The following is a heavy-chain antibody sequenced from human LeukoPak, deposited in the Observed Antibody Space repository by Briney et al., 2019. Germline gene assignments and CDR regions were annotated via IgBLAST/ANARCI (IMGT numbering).Heavy chain of an antibody. Sequence: APVKVSCKASGYTFTSYDINWVRQATGQGLEWMGWMNPNSGNTGYAQKFQGRVTMTRNTSISTAYMELSSLRSEDTAVYYCARGPHVAAHFDYWGQGTLVTVSS. J-gene: IGHJ4*02. D-gene: IGHD6-19*01. V-gene: IGHV1-8*01. CDR1: GYTFTSYD. CDR2: MNPNSGNT. CDR3: ARGPHVAAHFDY.